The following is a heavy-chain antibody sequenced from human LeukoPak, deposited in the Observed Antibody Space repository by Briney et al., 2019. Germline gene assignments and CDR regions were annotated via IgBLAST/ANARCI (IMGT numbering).Heavy chain of an antibody. D-gene: IGHD2-15*01. CDR1: GFTFSSYW. CDR2: INTDGRST. Sequence: GGSLRLSCAASGFTFSSYWMHWVRQAPGKGLVWVSRINTDGRSTSYADSVKGRFTISRDNAKNTLYLQMNSLRVEDTAVYYCARGFLGSCSGGSCYTGYWGQGTLVAVSS. CDR3: ARGFLGSCSGGSCYTGY. J-gene: IGHJ4*02. V-gene: IGHV3-74*01.